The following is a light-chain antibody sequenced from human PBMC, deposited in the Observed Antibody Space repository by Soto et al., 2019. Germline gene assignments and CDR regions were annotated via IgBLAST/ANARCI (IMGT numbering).Light chain of an antibody. CDR2: DAS. V-gene: IGKV1-5*01. CDR1: QTISTW. J-gene: IGKJ1*01. CDR3: QQYTNTNNPWM. Sequence: DIQVTQFPPTLSASVGDRVTITCRASQTISTWMALYQQKPGKAPKLLVYDASTLQSGVASRFSGSGSGTEFTLIISGLQPDDSATYYCQQYTNTNNPWMFGQGTKVDIK.